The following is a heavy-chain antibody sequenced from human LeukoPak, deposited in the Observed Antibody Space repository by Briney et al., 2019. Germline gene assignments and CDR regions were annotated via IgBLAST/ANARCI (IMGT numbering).Heavy chain of an antibody. D-gene: IGHD3-10*02. CDR2: ISGTSSYI. CDR3: AELGITMIGGV. V-gene: IGHV3-21*01. J-gene: IGHJ6*04. CDR1: RFTFSSYG. Sequence: GGSLRLSCAASRFTFSSYGMHWVRQAPGKGLEWVSFISGTSSYIYYADSVKGRFTISRDNAKNSLYLQMNSLRAEDTAVYYCAELGITMIGGVWGKGTTVTISS.